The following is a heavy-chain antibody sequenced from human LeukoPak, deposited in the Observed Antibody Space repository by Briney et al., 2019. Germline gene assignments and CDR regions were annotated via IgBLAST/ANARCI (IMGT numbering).Heavy chain of an antibody. J-gene: IGHJ4*02. V-gene: IGHV3-23*01. CDR1: GFTFSNYA. CDR2: ISGSGATR. Sequence: GGSLRLSCASSGFTFSNYAMSWVRQAPGKGLEWVATISGSGATRNYADSVKGRFTISRDNSKNTLYLQINSLRAGDTALYYCVTEVLVAFYYWGQGALVTVSS. CDR3: VTEVLVAFYY. D-gene: IGHD2-2*01.